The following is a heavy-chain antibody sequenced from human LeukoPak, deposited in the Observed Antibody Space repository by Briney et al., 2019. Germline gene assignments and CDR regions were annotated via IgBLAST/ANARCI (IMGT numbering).Heavy chain of an antibody. CDR3: ARRGRPYAFDI. Sequence: PGGSLRLSCAASGFTVSSNYMSWVRQAPGKGLEWVSVIYSGGSTYYADSVKGRFTISRDNSKNTLYLQMNSLRAEDTAVYYCARRGRPYAFDIWGQGTMVTVSS. V-gene: IGHV3-53*01. J-gene: IGHJ3*02. CDR1: GFTVSSNY. D-gene: IGHD3-16*01. CDR2: IYSGGST.